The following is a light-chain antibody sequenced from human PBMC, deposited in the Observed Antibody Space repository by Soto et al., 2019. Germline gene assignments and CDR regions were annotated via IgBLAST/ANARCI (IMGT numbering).Light chain of an antibody. CDR3: QQYNNWPRT. CDR2: GAS. CDR1: QSVSGN. V-gene: IGKV3-15*01. Sequence: EIVMTQSPATLSVSPGERATLSCRASQSVSGNLAWYQRKPGQPPRLLIYGASTRATGIPSRFSGSGSGTEFTLTISSLQSEDFAVYYCQQYNNWPRTFGQGTKVEIK. J-gene: IGKJ1*01.